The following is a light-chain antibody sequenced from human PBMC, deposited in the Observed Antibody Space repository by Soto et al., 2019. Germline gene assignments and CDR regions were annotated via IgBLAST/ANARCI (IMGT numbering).Light chain of an antibody. J-gene: IGLJ1*01. CDR3: KSYTSSSTYV. CDR1: SSDVGVYNY. Sequence: QSALTQPACVSGSPGQSITISCTGTSSDVGVYNYVSWYQQHPGKAPKLMIYEVSNRPSGVSNRFSGSKSGNTASLTISGLQAEDEADYYCKSYTSSSTYVFGAGTKLTVL. V-gene: IGLV2-14*01. CDR2: EVS.